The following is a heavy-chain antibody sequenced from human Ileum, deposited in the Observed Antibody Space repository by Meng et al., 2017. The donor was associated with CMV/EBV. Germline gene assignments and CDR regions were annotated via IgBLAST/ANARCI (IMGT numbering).Heavy chain of an antibody. J-gene: IGHJ4*02. CDR1: GYAFTSYD. Sequence: QVQLVQSGAEVKYPGASVTVSCKASGYAFTSYDIGWLRQATGRGLEWMGWMNPNSGNAGYAQKFQGRVTMTKNTSISTVYMELSSLTSDDTAIYFCARAYRRTYCGDSWGQGTLVTVSS. D-gene: IGHD3-16*02. CDR2: MNPNSGNA. V-gene: IGHV1-8*01. CDR3: ARAYRRTYCGDS.